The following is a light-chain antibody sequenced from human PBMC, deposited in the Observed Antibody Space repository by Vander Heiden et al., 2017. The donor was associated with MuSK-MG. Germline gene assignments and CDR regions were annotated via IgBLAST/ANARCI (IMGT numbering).Light chain of an antibody. Sequence: DIQMTQSPSSLSASVGDRVIITCRASLSLTTYVHWYQQKPGKAPKLLIYSASTLQSGVPSRFSGGGSGTDFTLTISRLQPEDFATYYCQQSYTIQTFGQGTKVEI. CDR3: QQSYTIQT. CDR2: SAS. J-gene: IGKJ1*01. V-gene: IGKV1-39*01. CDR1: LSLTTY.